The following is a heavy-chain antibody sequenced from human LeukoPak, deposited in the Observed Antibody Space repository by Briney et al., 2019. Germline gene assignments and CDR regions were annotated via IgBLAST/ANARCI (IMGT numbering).Heavy chain of an antibody. CDR1: GFTFTGHT. D-gene: IGHD3-3*01. Sequence: GGSLRLSSAASGFTFTGHTMTWLRQAPGKGLEWVSIIGGRDDRTYYADSVKGRSTISRDNSKNILYLQMNSLRAEDTAVYYCAKDPNPFYDFWSGYKWGQGTLVTVSS. J-gene: IGHJ4*02. V-gene: IGHV3-23*01. CDR3: AKDPNPFYDFWSGYK. CDR2: IGGRDDRT.